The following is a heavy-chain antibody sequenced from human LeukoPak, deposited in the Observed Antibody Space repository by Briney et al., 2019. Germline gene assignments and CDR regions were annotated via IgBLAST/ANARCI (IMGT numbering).Heavy chain of an antibody. CDR3: TTGHWKTDDDY. CDR1: GFIFSDAW. D-gene: IGHD1-1*01. J-gene: IGHJ4*02. Sequence: PGGSLRLSCAGSGFIFSDAWMSCVRQAPGKGPEWVGRIKRESDGGTTDYGAPVKGRFIISRDDSKTTVYLQINSLRTEDTAVSYCTTGHWKTDDDYWGQGTLVTVSS. CDR2: IKRESDGGTT. V-gene: IGHV3-15*01.